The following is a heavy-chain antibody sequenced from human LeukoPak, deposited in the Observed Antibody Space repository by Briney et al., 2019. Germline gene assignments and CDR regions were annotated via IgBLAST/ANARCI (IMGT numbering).Heavy chain of an antibody. CDR3: AREWDFDTSGFYYYY. V-gene: IGHV1-69*13. CDR1: GGTFSSYA. D-gene: IGHD3-22*01. Sequence: SVKVSCKASGGTFSSYAISWVRQAPGQGLEWMGGIIPIFGTANYAQRFQGRVTITADESTRTAYMELSSLRSEDTAVYYCAREWDFDTSGFYYYYWGQGTLVTVSS. CDR2: IIPIFGTA. J-gene: IGHJ4*02.